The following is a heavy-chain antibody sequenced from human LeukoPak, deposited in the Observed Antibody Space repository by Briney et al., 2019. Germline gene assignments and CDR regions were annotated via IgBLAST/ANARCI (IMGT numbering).Heavy chain of an antibody. Sequence: PSETLSLTCTVSCGSISSSSYYWGWIRQPPGKGLEWIGSIYYSGSTYYNPALKSRFTISVDTSKNQFSLELSSVPAADTAVYYCARSSANYYMDVWGKGTTVTVSS. V-gene: IGHV4-39*07. J-gene: IGHJ6*03. CDR2: IYYSGST. CDR1: CGSISSSSYY. D-gene: IGHD6-19*01. CDR3: ARSSANYYMDV.